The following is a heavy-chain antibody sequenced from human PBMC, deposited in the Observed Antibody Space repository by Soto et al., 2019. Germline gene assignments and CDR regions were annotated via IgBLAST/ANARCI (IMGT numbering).Heavy chain of an antibody. J-gene: IGHJ4*02. CDR1: GGSISTNYW. V-gene: IGHV4-4*02. Sequence: QVQLQESGPRLVQPSGTLSLTCAVSGGSISTNYWWSWVRQIPGKGLEWIGEIHHTKGTNCNPSLKSRVTIFVDKSKSQFSLNLNSVTAADTAVYYCARGGNWAFDYWGQGTLVTVSS. CDR3: ARGGNWAFDY. CDR2: IHHTKGT. D-gene: IGHD1-1*01.